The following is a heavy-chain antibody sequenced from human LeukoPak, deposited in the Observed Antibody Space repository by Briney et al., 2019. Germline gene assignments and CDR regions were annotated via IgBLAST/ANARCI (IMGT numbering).Heavy chain of an antibody. CDR1: GDTFNNYA. J-gene: IGHJ3*02. CDR2: IIPIFGTA. V-gene: IGHV1-69*13. Sequence: SVKVSCKASGDTFNNYAISWVRQAPGKGLGWMGGIIPIFGTADYAQKFQGRVTVTADESTSTAYMELSSLRSEDTAVYYCARAPNEGAFDMWGQGTMVTVS. CDR3: ARAPNEGAFDM.